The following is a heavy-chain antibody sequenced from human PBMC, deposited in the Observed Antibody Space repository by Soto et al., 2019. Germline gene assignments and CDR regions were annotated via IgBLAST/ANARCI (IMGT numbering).Heavy chain of an antibody. CDR1: GGSFSGFY. J-gene: IGHJ2*01. CDR3: ARMAGPWYFDL. Sequence: SETLSLSCAVHGGSFSGFYWTWIRQPPGKGLEWIGEINHSGSSNYNPPLKSRVTMSLDTSRNQFSLSLNSVTAADTAVYYCARMAGPWYFDLWGRGTLVTVSS. CDR2: INHSGSS. V-gene: IGHV4-34*01.